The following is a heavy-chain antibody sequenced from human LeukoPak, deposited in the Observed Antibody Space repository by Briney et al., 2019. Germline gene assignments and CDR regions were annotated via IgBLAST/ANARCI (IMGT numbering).Heavy chain of an antibody. Sequence: SETLSLTCTVSGGSISSSSYYWGWIRQPPGKGLEWIGSIYYSGSTYYNPSLKSRVTISVDTSRSRFSLKLNSATAADTAVYYCARGFLGLNGGVWGQGTTVTVSS. J-gene: IGHJ6*02. CDR2: IYYSGST. D-gene: IGHD1-26*01. CDR3: ARGFLGLNGGV. CDR1: GGSISSSSYY. V-gene: IGHV4-39*07.